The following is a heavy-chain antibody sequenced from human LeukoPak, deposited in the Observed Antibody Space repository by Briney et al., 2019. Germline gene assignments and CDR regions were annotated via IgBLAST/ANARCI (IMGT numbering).Heavy chain of an antibody. Sequence: PGGSLRLSCAASGFTVSSNYMSWVRQAPGKGLEWVSVIYSGGSTYYADSVKGRFTISRENAKNSLFLHMNSLRVGDTAVYYCVTLWSASYVYWGQGALVTVSS. CDR1: GFTVSSNY. V-gene: IGHV3-66*01. CDR3: VTLWSASYVY. J-gene: IGHJ4*02. CDR2: IYSGGST. D-gene: IGHD3-3*01.